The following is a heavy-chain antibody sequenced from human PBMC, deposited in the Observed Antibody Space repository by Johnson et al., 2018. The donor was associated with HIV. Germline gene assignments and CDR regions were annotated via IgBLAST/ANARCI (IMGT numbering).Heavy chain of an antibody. CDR1: GFTFSNSW. D-gene: IGHD1-26*01. V-gene: IGHV3-15*01. Sequence: VQLVESGGGLVKPGGSLRLSCAASGFTFSNSWMSWVRQAPGKGLEWVGRIKSKTDGGTTDYAAPVKGRFTISRDDSKNTLYLQMNSLKTEDTAVCYCARIVGATFAFEIWRQGTMVTVSS. CDR2: IKSKTDGGTT. J-gene: IGHJ3*02. CDR3: ARIVGATFAFEI.